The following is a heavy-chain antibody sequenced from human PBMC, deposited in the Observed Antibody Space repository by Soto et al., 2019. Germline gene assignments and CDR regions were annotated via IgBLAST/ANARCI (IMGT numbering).Heavy chain of an antibody. CDR2: ISYDGSNK. J-gene: IGHJ6*03. Sequence: QVQLVESGGGVVQPGRSLRLSCAASGFTFSSYGMHWVRQAPGKGLEWVAGISYDGSNKYYADSVKGRFTISRDNSKNTLYLQMNSLRAEDTAVYYCAKDGSGDYYYYMDVWGKGTTVTVSS. CDR3: AKDGSGDYYYYMDV. CDR1: GFTFSSYG. V-gene: IGHV3-30*18. D-gene: IGHD3-10*01.